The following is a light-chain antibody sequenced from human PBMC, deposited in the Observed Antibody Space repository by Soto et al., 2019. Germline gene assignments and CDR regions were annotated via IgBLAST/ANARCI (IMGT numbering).Light chain of an antibody. Sequence: DIQMTQSPSSLSASVGDRVTITCRASQSISSYLNWYQQKPGKAPKLLIYAASSLQSGVPSRFSGSRSGTDFTLTISSLQPEDFAVYYCQQYGSPFGPGTKVDIK. J-gene: IGKJ3*01. V-gene: IGKV1-39*01. CDR3: QQYGSP. CDR2: AAS. CDR1: QSISSY.